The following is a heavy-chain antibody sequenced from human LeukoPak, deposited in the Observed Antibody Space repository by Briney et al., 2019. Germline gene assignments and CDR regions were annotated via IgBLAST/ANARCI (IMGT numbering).Heavy chain of an antibody. Sequence: GGSLRLSCEGSGFIFNKAWMSWIRQAPGKGVEWVGRVTTTAEGETVDYAAPVRGRFTNSRDDSKSTVYLHMNSLESEDTAIYYCTAGLGKTDDDSWGQGTLVTVSS. CDR2: VTTTAEGETV. CDR1: GFIFNKAW. V-gene: IGHV3-15*01. CDR3: TAGLGKTDDDS. D-gene: IGHD4-11*01. J-gene: IGHJ4*02.